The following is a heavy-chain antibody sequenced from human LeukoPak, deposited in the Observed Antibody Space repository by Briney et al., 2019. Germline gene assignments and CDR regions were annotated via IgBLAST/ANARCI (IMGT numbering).Heavy chain of an antibody. CDR2: ISAYNGNT. J-gene: IGHJ6*02. V-gene: IGHV1-18*04. CDR1: SYTFTSYG. Sequence: ASVNVSCQASSYTFTSYGTSWVRQAPGQGLEWMGWISAYNGNTNYAQKVQGRVTMTTDTSTSTAYMELRSLRSDDTAVYYCARVRGATVTSGYYYGMDVWGQGTTVTVSS. D-gene: IGHD4-17*01. CDR3: ARVRGATVTSGYYYGMDV.